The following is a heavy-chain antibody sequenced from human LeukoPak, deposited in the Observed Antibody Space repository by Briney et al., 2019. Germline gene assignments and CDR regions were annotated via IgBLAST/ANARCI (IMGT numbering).Heavy chain of an antibody. J-gene: IGHJ3*02. D-gene: IGHD5-24*01. CDR2: IYPGDSDT. CDR3: AGESRWLQSHSPDDAFDI. Sequence: TLGESLKISCKGSGYSFTSYWIGWVRQMPGKGLEWMGIIYPGDSDTRYSPSFQGQVTISTDKSISTAYLQSSSLKASDTAMYYCAGESRWLQSHSPDDAFDIWGQGTMVTVSS. V-gene: IGHV5-51*01. CDR1: GYSFTSYW.